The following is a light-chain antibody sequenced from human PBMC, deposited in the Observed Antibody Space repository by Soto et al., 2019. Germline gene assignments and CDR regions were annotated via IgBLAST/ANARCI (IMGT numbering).Light chain of an antibody. CDR1: QSVSNN. Sequence: EIVMTQSPVTLSVSPGERVTLSCRASQSVSNNLAWYQQKSGQAPRLLIYGASTRVTGIPARFSGSGSGTEFTLTISSLQSEDFAIYYCLQYNNWPPVTFGQGTRLDIK. J-gene: IGKJ5*01. CDR2: GAS. V-gene: IGKV3-15*01. CDR3: LQYNNWPPVT.